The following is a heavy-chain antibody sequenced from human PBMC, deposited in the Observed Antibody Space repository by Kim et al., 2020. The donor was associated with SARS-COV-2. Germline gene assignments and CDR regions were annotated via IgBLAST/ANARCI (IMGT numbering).Heavy chain of an antibody. CDR1: GGSFSGYY. V-gene: IGHV4-34*01. CDR3: ARGKSQIYYYYYGMDV. CDR2: INHSGST. Sequence: SETLSLTCAVYGGSFSGYYLSWIRQPPGKGLEWIGEINHSGSTNYNPSPKSRVTISLDTSKNQFSLKLSSVTAADTAVYYCARGKSQIYYYYYGMDVWGQGTTVTVSS. J-gene: IGHJ6*02.